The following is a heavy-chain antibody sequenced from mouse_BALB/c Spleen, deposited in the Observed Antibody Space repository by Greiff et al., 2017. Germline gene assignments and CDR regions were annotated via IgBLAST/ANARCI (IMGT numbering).Heavy chain of an antibody. CDR2: ISSGGSYT. D-gene: IGHD2-1*01. CDR3: TREGGNYPYWYFDV. Sequence: EVKLMESGGGLVKPGGSLKLSCAASGFTFSSYTMSWVRQTPEKRLEWVATISSGGSYTYYPDSVKGRFTISRDNAKNTLYLQMSSLKSEDTAMYYCTREGGNYPYWYFDVWGAGTTVTVSS. V-gene: IGHV5-6-4*01. J-gene: IGHJ1*01. CDR1: GFTFSSYT.